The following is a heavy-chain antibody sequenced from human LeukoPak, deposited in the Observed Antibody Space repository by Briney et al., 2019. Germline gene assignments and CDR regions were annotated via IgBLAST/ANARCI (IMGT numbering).Heavy chain of an antibody. CDR3: ARHSRSAYTGYENAFDI. V-gene: IGHV4-39*01. CDR2: IYNSATT. Sequence: SETLSLTCTASGDSISSSSYCWDWIRQPPGKGLEWIGNIYNSATTHYNPSLKTRITMSVDTSKNQFSLKLNSVTAADTGIYYCARHSRSAYTGYENAFDIWGQGTMVTVSS. J-gene: IGHJ3*02. D-gene: IGHD5-12*01. CDR1: GDSISSSSYC.